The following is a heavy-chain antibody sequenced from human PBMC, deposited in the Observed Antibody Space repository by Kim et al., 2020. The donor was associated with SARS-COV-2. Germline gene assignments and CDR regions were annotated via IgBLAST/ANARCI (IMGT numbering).Heavy chain of an antibody. D-gene: IGHD1-26*01. CDR1: GFTFSSYA. CDR2: ISYDGSNK. CDR3: ARHGSGSYYQPFDP. V-gene: IGHV3-30-3*01. J-gene: IGHJ5*02. Sequence: GGSLRLSCAASGFTFSSYAMHWVRQAPGKGLEWVAVISYDGSNKYYADSVKGRFTISRDNSKNTLYLQMNSLRAEDTAVYYCARHGSGSYYQPFDPWGQGTLVTVSS.